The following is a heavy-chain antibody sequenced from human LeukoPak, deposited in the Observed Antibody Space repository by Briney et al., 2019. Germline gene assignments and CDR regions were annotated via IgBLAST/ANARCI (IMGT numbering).Heavy chain of an antibody. J-gene: IGHJ4*02. CDR2: ISGSGGTT. V-gene: IGHV3-23*01. Sequence: GGSLRLSCTTSGFTFSSYAMSWVRQAPGKGLEWISAISGSGGTTYYADSMKGRFTISRDNSKNTLYLQMNSLRAEDTAVYYCARGASARQDSWGQGTLVTVSS. D-gene: IGHD2-2*01. CDR3: ARGASARQDS. CDR1: GFTFSSYA.